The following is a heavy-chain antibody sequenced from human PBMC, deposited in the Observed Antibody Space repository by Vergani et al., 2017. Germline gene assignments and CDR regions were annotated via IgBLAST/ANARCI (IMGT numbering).Heavy chain of an antibody. CDR3: ARGITMIVVVTSEGSWFDP. D-gene: IGHD3-22*01. CDR2: IYYSGST. V-gene: IGHV4-30-4*01. J-gene: IGHJ5*02. CDR1: GGSISSGDYY. Sequence: QVQLQASGPGRVKPSQTLSLTCTMSGGSISSGDYYWSWIRQPPGKGLEWIGYIYYSGSTYYNPSLKSRVTISVDTSKNQFSLKLSSVTAADTAVYYCARGITMIVVVTSEGSWFDPWGQGTLVTVSS.